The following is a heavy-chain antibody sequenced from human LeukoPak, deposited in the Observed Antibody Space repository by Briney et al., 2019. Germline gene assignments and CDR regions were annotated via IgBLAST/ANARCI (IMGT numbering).Heavy chain of an antibody. J-gene: IGHJ4*02. D-gene: IGHD6-6*01. Sequence: SETLSLTCTVSGGSISSYYWSWIRPPAGKGREWIGRIYTSGSTNYNPSLKSRVTMSVDTSKNQFSLKLSSVTAADTAVYYCARDRAAPSWNFDYWGQGTLVTVSS. CDR3: ARDRAAPSWNFDY. CDR1: GGSISSYY. V-gene: IGHV4-4*07. CDR2: IYTSGST.